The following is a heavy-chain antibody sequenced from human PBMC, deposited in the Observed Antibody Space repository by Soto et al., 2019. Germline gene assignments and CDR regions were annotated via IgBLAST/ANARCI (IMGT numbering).Heavy chain of an antibody. CDR2: VFRSGSI. CDR3: EGAKNKYFDY. J-gene: IGHJ4*02. CDR1: GGSMTTGSYF. V-gene: IGHV4-61*01. Sequence: SETLSLTCNVSGGSMTTGSYFWSWIRQPPGKGLEWIGYVFRSGSINYSPSFKSRVTISIDTSKNQFSLMLKSVTAADTAVYLCEGAKNKYFDYWGRGALVTVSS.